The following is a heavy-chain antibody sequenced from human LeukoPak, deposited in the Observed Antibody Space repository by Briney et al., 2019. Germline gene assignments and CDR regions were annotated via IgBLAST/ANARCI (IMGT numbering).Heavy chain of an antibody. CDR3: AKGVWRDYYYYYMDV. Sequence: PGGSPRLSCAASGFTFSSYAMSWVRQAPEKGLEWVSAISGSGGSTYYADSVKGRFTISRDNSKNTLYLQMNSLRAEDTAVYYCAKGVWRDYYYYYMDVWGKGTTVTVSS. CDR1: GFTFSSYA. D-gene: IGHD3-3*01. CDR2: ISGSGGST. J-gene: IGHJ6*03. V-gene: IGHV3-23*01.